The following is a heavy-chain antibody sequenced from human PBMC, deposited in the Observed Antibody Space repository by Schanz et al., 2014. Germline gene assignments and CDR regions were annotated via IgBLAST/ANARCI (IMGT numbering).Heavy chain of an antibody. CDR2: VYYSGGS. V-gene: IGHV4-39*01. CDR1: GDSISTSYY. J-gene: IGHJ4*02. D-gene: IGHD1-26*01. Sequence: QVQLQESGPGLVKPSETLSLTCTVSGDSISTSYYWGWIRQPPGKGLEWIGSVYYSGGSYYNPSLKTRATRSGDPPKTQFPRRRSSVTAADTAVYYCARPNSASYRIYYFDYWGQGTLVTVSS. CDR3: ARPNSASYRIYYFDY.